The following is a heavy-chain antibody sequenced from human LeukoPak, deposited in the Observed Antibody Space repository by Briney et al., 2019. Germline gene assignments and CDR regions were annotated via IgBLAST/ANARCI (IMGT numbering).Heavy chain of an antibody. V-gene: IGHV1-69*05. J-gene: IGHJ6*03. D-gene: IGHD2-2*01. Sequence: GSSEKVSCKASGGTFSSYAISWVRQAPRQGLEWMGGIITIFGTANYSQKFQGRVTITTDESTSTAYMELSSLRSEDTAVYYCARGCSSTSCYGWGVYYYYYYMDVWGKGTTVTVSS. CDR2: IITIFGTA. CDR1: GGTFSSYA. CDR3: ARGCSSTSCYGWGVYYYYYYMDV.